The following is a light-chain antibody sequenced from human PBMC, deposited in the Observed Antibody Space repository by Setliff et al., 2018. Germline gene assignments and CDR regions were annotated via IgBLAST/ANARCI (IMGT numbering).Light chain of an antibody. V-gene: IGLV1-40*01. CDR3: QSYAGGLGGYG. J-gene: IGLJ1*01. CDR1: GAGFT. Sequence: QSALTQPPSVSGAPGQRVSISCTGIGAGFTVHWYQQLSTTAPKLLISHNNNRPSGVPDRFSGSRSGTSASLVITGLQAEDEADYYCQSYAGGLGGYGFGGGTKVTV. CDR2: HNN.